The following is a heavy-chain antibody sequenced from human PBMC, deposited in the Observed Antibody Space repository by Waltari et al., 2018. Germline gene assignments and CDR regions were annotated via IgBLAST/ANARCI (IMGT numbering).Heavy chain of an antibody. CDR1: ACTFSSCW. J-gene: IGHJ4*02. CDR3: AIGGVETSWYWRY. Sequence: EVQVVESGGGLVQPGGSLRLSCAASACTFSSCWLTWVRQAPGKGLEWVANIKTDGSETYYVDSVKGRFTISRDNTKNSLYLQMSSLRAEDTAVYYCAIGGVETSWYWRYWGQGTLVTVSS. D-gene: IGHD6-13*01. CDR2: IKTDGSET. V-gene: IGHV3-7*01.